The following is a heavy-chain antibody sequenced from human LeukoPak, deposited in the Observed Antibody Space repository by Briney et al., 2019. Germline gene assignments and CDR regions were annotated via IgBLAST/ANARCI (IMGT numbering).Heavy chain of an antibody. D-gene: IGHD3-10*01. Sequence: GGSLRLSCAASGFTVSGNYMSWVRQAPGKGLEWISVLYDAGSTYYADSVKGRFTISRDNSKNTLYLQMNTLRAEDTAVYYCARDLVWFGEPKGYYNYMDVWGKGTTVTVSS. CDR1: GFTVSGNY. V-gene: IGHV3-66*01. CDR3: ARDLVWFGEPKGYYNYMDV. J-gene: IGHJ6*03. CDR2: LYDAGST.